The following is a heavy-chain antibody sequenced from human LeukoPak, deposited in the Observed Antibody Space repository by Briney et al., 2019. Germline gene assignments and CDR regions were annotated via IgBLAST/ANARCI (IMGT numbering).Heavy chain of an antibody. CDR2: IWYDGSNK. CDR3: ARRYLDSPTLAV. J-gene: IGHJ6*02. V-gene: IGHV3-33*01. D-gene: IGHD3-3*01. Sequence: GGSLRLSCAASGFTFSSYGMPWVRQAPGKGLEWVAVIWYDGSNKYYADSVKGRFTISRDNSKNTLYLQMNSLRAEETAVYYCARRYLDSPTLAVWGQGTTVTVSS. CDR1: GFTFSSYG.